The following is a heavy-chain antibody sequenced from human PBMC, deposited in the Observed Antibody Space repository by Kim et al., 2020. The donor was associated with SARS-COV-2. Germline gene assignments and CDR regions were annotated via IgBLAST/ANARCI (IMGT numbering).Heavy chain of an antibody. CDR1: GFTFSSYW. V-gene: IGHV3-74*01. J-gene: IGHJ4*02. CDR3: TGVLDFDY. D-gene: IGHD7-27*01. Sequence: GGSLRLPCAASGFTFSSYWMHWVRQAPGKGLVWVSHINSDGSDTTYADSVRGRFTISRDNAKNTLYLQMNSLRAEDTAVYYCTGVLDFDYWGQGTLVTVSS. CDR2: INSDGSDT.